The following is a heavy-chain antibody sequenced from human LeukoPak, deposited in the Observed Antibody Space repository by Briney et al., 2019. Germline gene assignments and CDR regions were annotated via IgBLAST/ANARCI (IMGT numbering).Heavy chain of an antibody. CDR2: TSRSGEIT. J-gene: IGHJ4*02. CDR3: AKDRPNYYGSDGFYYRRSGDY. D-gene: IGHD3-22*01. CDR1: GFTFSGYA. V-gene: IGHV3-23*01. Sequence: PGGSLRLSCAASGFTFSGYAMSWVRQATGKGLEWVSSTSRSGEITFYADSVKGRFTISRDNSKSTLYLQMNSLRAEDTAVYYCAKDRPNYYGSDGFYYRRSGDYWGQGTLVTVSS.